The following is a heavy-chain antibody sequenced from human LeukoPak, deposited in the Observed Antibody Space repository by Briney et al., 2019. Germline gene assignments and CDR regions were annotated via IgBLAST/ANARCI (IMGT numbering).Heavy chain of an antibody. V-gene: IGHV3-53*01. CDR2: IYSDGST. CDR3: ARPWYSSGQTGY. D-gene: IGHD6-19*01. J-gene: IGHJ4*02. CDR1: EFTVSTYY. Sequence: GGSLRLSCAASEFTVSTYYMNWVRRAPGKGLEWVSVIYSDGSTYYAGSVKGRFTISRDNSKNTLYLQMNSLRVEDTAVYYCARPWYSSGQTGYWGQGTLVTVSS.